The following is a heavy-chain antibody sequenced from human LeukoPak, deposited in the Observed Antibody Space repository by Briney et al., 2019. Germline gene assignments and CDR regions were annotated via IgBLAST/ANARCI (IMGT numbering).Heavy chain of an antibody. D-gene: IGHD6-19*01. V-gene: IGHV1-69*01. Sequence: SVKVSCKASGGTCSSYAISWVRQAPGQGLEWMGGIIPIFGTANYAQKFQGRVTITADESTSTAYMELSSLRSEDTAVYYCARDGSSGWSYDAFDIWGQGTMVTVSS. CDR3: ARDGSSGWSYDAFDI. CDR2: IIPIFGTA. CDR1: GGTCSSYA. J-gene: IGHJ3*02.